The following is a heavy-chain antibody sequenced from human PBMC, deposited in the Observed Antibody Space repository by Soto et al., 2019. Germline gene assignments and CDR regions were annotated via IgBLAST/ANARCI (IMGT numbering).Heavy chain of an antibody. CDR2: ITWDGGST. CDR3: AKPSHTTSSALFDY. Sequence: VQLVESGGVVVQPGGSLRLSCAASGFTFDDSTMHWVRQAPGRGLEWVSLITWDGGSTHYADSVKGRFTVSRDNSKNSLYLQMNSLRIEDTALYYCAKPSHTTSSALFDYWGQGTLVTVSS. V-gene: IGHV3-43*01. J-gene: IGHJ4*02. D-gene: IGHD6-6*01. CDR1: GFTFDDST.